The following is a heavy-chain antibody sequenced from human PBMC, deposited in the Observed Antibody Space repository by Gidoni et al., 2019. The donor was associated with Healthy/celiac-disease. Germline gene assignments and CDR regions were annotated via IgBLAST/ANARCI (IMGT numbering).Heavy chain of an antibody. J-gene: IGHJ3*02. V-gene: IGHV3-30-3*01. Sequence: QVQLVESGGGGVQPGRSLRLSCAASGFTFSSYAMHWVRQAPGKGLEWVAVISYDGSNKYYADSVKGRFTISRDNSKNTLYLQMNSLRAEDTAVYYCARDKGFDAFDIWGQGTMVTVSS. CDR3: ARDKGFDAFDI. CDR1: GFTFSSYA. CDR2: ISYDGSNK.